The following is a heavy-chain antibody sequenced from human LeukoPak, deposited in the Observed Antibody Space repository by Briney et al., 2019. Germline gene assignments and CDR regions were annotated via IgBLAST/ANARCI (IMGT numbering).Heavy chain of an antibody. V-gene: IGHV4-30-2*01. J-gene: IGHJ3*02. Sequence: PSQTLSLTCAVSGGSISSGGYSWSWIRQPPGKGLEWIGYIYRSGSTYYNPSLKSRVTISVDRSKNQFSLKLSSVTAADTAVYYCARVTSGWALDAFDIWGQGTMVTVSS. D-gene: IGHD6-19*01. CDR2: IYRSGST. CDR3: ARVTSGWALDAFDI. CDR1: GGSISSGGYS.